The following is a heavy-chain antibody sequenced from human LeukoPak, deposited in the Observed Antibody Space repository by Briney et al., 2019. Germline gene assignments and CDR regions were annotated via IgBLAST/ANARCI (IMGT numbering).Heavy chain of an antibody. V-gene: IGHV4-34*01. Sequence: PSETLSLTCAVYGGSFSGYYWSWIRQPPGKGLEWIGEINHSGSTNYNPSLKSRVAISVDTSKNQFSLKLSSVTAADTAVYYCARGGPTLRARKAAYFDYWGQGTLVTVSS. D-gene: IGHD4-17*01. CDR3: ARGGPTLRARKAAYFDY. J-gene: IGHJ4*02. CDR1: GGSFSGYY. CDR2: INHSGST.